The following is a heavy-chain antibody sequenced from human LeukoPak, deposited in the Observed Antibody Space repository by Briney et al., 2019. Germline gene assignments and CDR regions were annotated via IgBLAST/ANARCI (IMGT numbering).Heavy chain of an antibody. V-gene: IGHV4-4*07. D-gene: IGHD3-3*01. CDR3: ARGAEYYAIWRGYAGYSDY. J-gene: IGHJ4*02. CDR2: IYTSGST. Sequence: SETLSLTCTVSGGSISYFYWSWIRQPAGKGLEWIGRIYTSGSTNYNPSLRSRVTISLDRSKKKFSLKLTSVTAADTAVYFCARGAEYYAIWRGYAGYSDYWGQGISVTVSS. CDR1: GGSISYFY.